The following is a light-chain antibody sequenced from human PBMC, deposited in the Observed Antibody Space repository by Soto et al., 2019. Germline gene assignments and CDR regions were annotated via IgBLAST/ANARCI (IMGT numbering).Light chain of an antibody. CDR2: EVT. Sequence: QSALTQPPSASGSPGQSVTISCTGTSSDVGGYTYVSWYQQYPGRAPKLMIYEVTKRPSGVPDRFSGSKSGNTASLTVSGRQAEDEADYYCSSYAASNNFYFVFGGGTKLTVL. CDR3: SSYAASNNFYFV. CDR1: SSDVGGYTY. J-gene: IGLJ3*02. V-gene: IGLV2-8*01.